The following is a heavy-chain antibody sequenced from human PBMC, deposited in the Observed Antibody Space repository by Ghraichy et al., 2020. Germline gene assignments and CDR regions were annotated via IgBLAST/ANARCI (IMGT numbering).Heavy chain of an antibody. CDR1: GFTFSSYW. CDR3: ASFAEFQDIVATAWSNNYGMDG. V-gene: IGHV3-74*01. Sequence: GGSLRLSCAASGFTFSSYWMHWVRQAPGKGLVWVSRINSDGSSTSYADSVKGRFTISRDNAKNTLYLQMNSLRAEDTAVYYCASFAEFQDIVATAWSNNYGMDGWGQGTTVTVSS. D-gene: IGHD5-12*01. CDR2: INSDGSST. J-gene: IGHJ6*02.